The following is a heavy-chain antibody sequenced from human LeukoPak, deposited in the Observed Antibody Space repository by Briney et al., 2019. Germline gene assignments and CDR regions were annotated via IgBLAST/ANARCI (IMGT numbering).Heavy chain of an antibody. CDR2: INSDGSSR. CDR1: GFTFSAYW. Sequence: GGSLRLSCAASGFTFSAYWMHWVRQAPGKGLVWVSRINSDGSSRSYADSVKGRFTISRDNAKNTLYLQMNSLRAGDTAVYYCAKVRSRGFDAFDIWGQGTMVTV. D-gene: IGHD5-12*01. V-gene: IGHV3-74*01. J-gene: IGHJ3*02. CDR3: AKVRSRGFDAFDI.